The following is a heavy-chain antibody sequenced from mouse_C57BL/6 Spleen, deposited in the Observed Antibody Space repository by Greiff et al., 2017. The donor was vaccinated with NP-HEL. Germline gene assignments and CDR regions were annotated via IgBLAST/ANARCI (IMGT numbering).Heavy chain of an antibody. CDR3: ARWGAYAGYSGG. Sequence: QVQLQQSGPELVKPGASVKISCKASGYAFSSSWMNWVKQRPGKGLEWIGRIYPGDGDTNYNGKFKGKATLTADKSSSTAYMQLRSLTSEDSAVYFCARWGAYAGYSGGWGQGTTLTVSS. CDR2: IYPGDGDT. CDR1: GYAFSSSW. D-gene: IGHD2-3*01. V-gene: IGHV1-82*01. J-gene: IGHJ2*01.